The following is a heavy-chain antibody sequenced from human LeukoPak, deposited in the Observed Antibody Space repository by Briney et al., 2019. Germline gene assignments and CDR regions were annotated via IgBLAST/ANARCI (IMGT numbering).Heavy chain of an antibody. V-gene: IGHV3-48*03. J-gene: IGHJ6*02. D-gene: IGHD6-19*01. CDR3: ARERGYSSGWTRGMDV. CDR1: GFTFSSYE. CDR2: ISGSSSTI. Sequence: GGSLRLSCAASGFTFSSYEINWVRKAPGKGLEWVSYISGSSSTIYYADSVKGRFTIYRDNPKNSLFLQMNSLRAEDTAVYYCARERGYSSGWTRGMDVWGQGTTVTVSS.